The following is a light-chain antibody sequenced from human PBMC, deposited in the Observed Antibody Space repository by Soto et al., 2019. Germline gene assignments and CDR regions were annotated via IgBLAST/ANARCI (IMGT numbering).Light chain of an antibody. J-gene: IGKJ4*01. Sequence: TLSLSPGERATLSCRASQSVSSNLAWYQQKPGQAPRLLIYGASTRATGVPARFSRSGSGTEFTLTISTLQSEDFAVYYCQQYDNWPPLTFGGGTKVDIK. CDR3: QQYDNWPPLT. CDR2: GAS. CDR1: QSVSSN. V-gene: IGKV3-15*01.